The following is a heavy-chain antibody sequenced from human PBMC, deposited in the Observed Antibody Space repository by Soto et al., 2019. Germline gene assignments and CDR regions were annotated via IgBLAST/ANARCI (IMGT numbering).Heavy chain of an antibody. Sequence: ASVKVSCKASGYTFAGYYIHWVRQAPGQGLEWMGWINPNSGDTNYAQKFQGCITMTRDTSISTAYMELSRLGSDDTAVYYCARFFRNATWGCYVRDVWGQG. CDR2: INPNSGDT. V-gene: IGHV1-2*04. CDR3: ARFFRNATWGCYVRDV. J-gene: IGHJ6*02. D-gene: IGHD7-27*01. CDR1: GYTFAGYY.